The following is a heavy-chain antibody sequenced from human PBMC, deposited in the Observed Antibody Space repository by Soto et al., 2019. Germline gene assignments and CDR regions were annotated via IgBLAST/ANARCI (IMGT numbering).Heavy chain of an antibody. CDR1: GGPISSSNW. Sequence: LRRTLSLTCAVSGGPISSSNWWSWVRQPPGKGLEWIGEIYHSGSTNYNPSLKSRVTISVDKSKNQFSLKLSSVTAADTAVYYCASRYGSGSYYQFDYWGQGTLVTVSS. J-gene: IGHJ4*02. CDR2: IYHSGST. D-gene: IGHD3-10*01. CDR3: ASRYGSGSYYQFDY. V-gene: IGHV4-4*03.